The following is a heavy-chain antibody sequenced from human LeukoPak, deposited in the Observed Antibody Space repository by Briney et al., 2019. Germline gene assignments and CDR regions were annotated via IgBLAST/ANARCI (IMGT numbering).Heavy chain of an antibody. CDR1: GFSLRTHS. Sequence: GSLRLSCAASGFSLRTHSMNWVRQAPGKGLEWISYISGSTFIIYYADSVKGRFTISRDNAQNSLYLQMNSLRVEDTAVYYCVRELSGSGNVYYFDHWGQGTLVTVSS. CDR2: ISGSTFII. V-gene: IGHV3-21*01. J-gene: IGHJ4*02. D-gene: IGHD6-19*01. CDR3: VRELSGSGNVYYFDH.